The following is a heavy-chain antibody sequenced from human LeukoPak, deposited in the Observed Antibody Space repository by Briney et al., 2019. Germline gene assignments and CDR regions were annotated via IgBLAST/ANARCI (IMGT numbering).Heavy chain of an antibody. Sequence: SETLSLTCTVSGGSISSGSYYWSWIRQPAGKGLEWIGRIYTSGSTNYNSSLKSRVTISVDTSKNQFSLKLSSVTAADTAVYYCARGDSSGYFNDAFDIWGQGTMVTVSS. CDR1: GGSISSGSYY. J-gene: IGHJ3*02. D-gene: IGHD3-22*01. V-gene: IGHV4-61*02. CDR2: IYTSGST. CDR3: ARGDSSGYFNDAFDI.